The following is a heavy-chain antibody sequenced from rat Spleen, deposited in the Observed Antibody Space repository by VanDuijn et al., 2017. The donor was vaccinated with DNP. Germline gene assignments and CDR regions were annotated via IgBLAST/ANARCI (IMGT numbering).Heavy chain of an antibody. V-gene: IGHV5-7*01. J-gene: IGHJ4*01. Sequence: EVQLVESGGGSAQPGRSLKLSCAASGFTFSDYNMAWVRQAPKKGLEWVAAVSSDGSSTYYRDSVKGRFTISRDNAKITLYLQMDSLRSEDTATYYCTTHGSIATISTGAMDVWGQGTSVTVSS. CDR2: VSSDGSST. D-gene: IGHD1-2*01. CDR3: TTHGSIATISTGAMDV. CDR1: GFTFSDYN.